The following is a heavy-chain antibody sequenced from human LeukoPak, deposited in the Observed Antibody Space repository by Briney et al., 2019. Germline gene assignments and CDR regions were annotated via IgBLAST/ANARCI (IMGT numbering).Heavy chain of an antibody. D-gene: IGHD2-21*02. V-gene: IGHV3-23*01. J-gene: IGHJ4*02. CDR1: EFTFSSYA. CDR2: ISGSGSGT. Sequence: PGGSLRLSCPASEFTFSSYAMGWVRQAPGKGLEWVSSISGSGSGTYYADSVKGRFTISRDNSKNTLYLQTNSLSAEDTAVYYCEKDLGGSGDYRPYWGQGSVVTVPS. CDR3: EKDLGGSGDYRPY.